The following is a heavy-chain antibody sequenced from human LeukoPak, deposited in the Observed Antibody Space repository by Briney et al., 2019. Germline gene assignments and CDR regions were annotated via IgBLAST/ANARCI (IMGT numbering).Heavy chain of an antibody. D-gene: IGHD3-10*01. CDR3: ARPTYYYGSGSPYAFDI. V-gene: IGHV4-39*07. CDR1: GGSISSSSYY. CDR2: IYYTGST. Sequence: KPSETLSLTCTVSGGSISSSSYYWGWIRQPPGKGLEWIGSIYYTGSTYYNPSLKSRVTTSVDTSKNQFSLKLSSVTAADTAVYYCARPTYYYGSGSPYAFDIWGQGTMVTVSS. J-gene: IGHJ3*02.